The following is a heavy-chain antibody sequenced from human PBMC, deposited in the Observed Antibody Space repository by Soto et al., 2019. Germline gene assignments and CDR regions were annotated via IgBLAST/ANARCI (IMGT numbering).Heavy chain of an antibody. Sequence: EVRLVESGGDLVKSGGSLRLSCVGSGFLFRNYEMNWVRQAPGKGLEWLAHISTTGGHVSESDSVKGRFTISRDNSKNTLSLQRNSLRAEGTAVYYGAKEPTSFAAPPALPSRGQAPLVTV. CDR2: ISTTGGHV. CDR1: GFLFRNYE. CDR3: AKEPTSFAAPPALPS. V-gene: IGHV3-48*03. J-gene: IGHJ4*02. D-gene: IGHD1-1*01.